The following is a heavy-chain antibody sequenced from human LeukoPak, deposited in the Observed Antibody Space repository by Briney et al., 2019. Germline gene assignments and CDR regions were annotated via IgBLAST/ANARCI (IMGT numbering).Heavy chain of an antibody. D-gene: IGHD2-21*02. Sequence: GSLRLSCAASGFTFSSYAMSWVRQAPGKGLEWVSAISGSGGCTHYADSVKGRFTISRDNAKKSLYLQMNSLRAEDTAVYYCAREIYCGGDCYYYFDYWGQGTLVTVSS. CDR3: AREIYCGGDCYYYFDY. V-gene: IGHV3-23*01. CDR1: GFTFSSYA. CDR2: ISGSGGCT. J-gene: IGHJ4*02.